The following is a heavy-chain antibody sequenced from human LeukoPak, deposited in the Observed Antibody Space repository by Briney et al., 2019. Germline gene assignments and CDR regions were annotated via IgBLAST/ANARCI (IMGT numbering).Heavy chain of an antibody. CDR2: VNPDSGYT. V-gene: IGHV1-8*01. D-gene: IGHD3-10*01. Sequence: GASVKVSCKASGYTFTSYDITWVRQATGQGLEGMGWVNPDSGYTSYTQKFQGRVTMTRDTSIDTAYMELTSLRSDDTAVYYCTRGRLWSGSYYIHGPDYWGQGTLVTVSS. J-gene: IGHJ4*02. CDR3: TRGRLWSGSYYIHGPDY. CDR1: GYTFTSYD.